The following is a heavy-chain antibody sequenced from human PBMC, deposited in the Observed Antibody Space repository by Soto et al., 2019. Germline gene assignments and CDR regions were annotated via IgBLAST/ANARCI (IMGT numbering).Heavy chain of an antibody. J-gene: IGHJ6*02. D-gene: IGHD3-3*01. Sequence: PTETPSLTFTVPDGSVSSCSYYWSWIRRPPGKGLEWIGYIYYSGSTNYNPSLKSRVTISVDTSKNQFSLKLSSVTAADTAVYYCARGSFWSGYPYYYGMDVWGQGTTVTVSS. V-gene: IGHV4-61*01. CDR1: DGSVSSCSYY. CDR3: ARGSFWSGYPYYYGMDV. CDR2: IYYSGST.